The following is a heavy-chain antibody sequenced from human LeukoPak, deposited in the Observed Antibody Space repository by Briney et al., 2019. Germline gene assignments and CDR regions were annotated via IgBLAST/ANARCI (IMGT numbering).Heavy chain of an antibody. J-gene: IGHJ4*02. V-gene: IGHV3-48*03. CDR2: ISGDGRAI. D-gene: IGHD6-19*01. CDR1: GFAFGSYE. CDR3: ATSLSGWFGPSAYY. Sequence: PGGSLRLSCVASGFAFGSYEMSWVRQAPGKGLEWVSFISGDGRAIHYADSVRGRFTISADNARNSVFLQMNSLRAEDTAVYYCATSLSGWFGPSAYYCGQGTLVTVSS.